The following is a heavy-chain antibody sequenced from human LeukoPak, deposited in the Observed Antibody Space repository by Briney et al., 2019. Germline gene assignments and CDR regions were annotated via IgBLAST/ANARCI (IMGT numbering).Heavy chain of an antibody. CDR3: AKAFYGDYPFDY. CDR2: INGGGEGT. D-gene: IGHD4-17*01. Sequence: GGSLRLSCAASGFTFSSSAMSWVRQAPGKGLEWVSTINGGGEGTHYADSVMGRFTVSRDNSKNTLYLQMTSLRAEDTATYYCAKAFYGDYPFDYWGQGTLVTVSS. J-gene: IGHJ4*02. CDR1: GFTFSSSA. V-gene: IGHV3-23*01.